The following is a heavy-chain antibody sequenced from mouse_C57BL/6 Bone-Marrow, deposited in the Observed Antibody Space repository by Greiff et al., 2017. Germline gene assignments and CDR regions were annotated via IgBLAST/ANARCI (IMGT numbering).Heavy chain of an antibody. CDR2: IYPGSGST. CDR3: ARAGPWFAY. CDR1: GYTFTSYW. J-gene: IGHJ3*01. V-gene: IGHV1-55*01. Sequence: QVQLKESGAELVKPGASVKMSCKASGYTFTSYWITWVKQRPGQGLEWIGDIYPGSGSTNYNEKFKSKATLTVDTSSSTAYMQLSSLTSEDSAVYYCARAGPWFAYWGQGTLVTVSA.